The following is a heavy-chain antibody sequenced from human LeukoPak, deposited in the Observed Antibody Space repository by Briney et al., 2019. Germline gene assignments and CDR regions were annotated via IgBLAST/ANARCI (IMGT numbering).Heavy chain of an antibody. J-gene: IGHJ5*02. CDR3: ARSHFSLGSGSDYPTGWFDP. Sequence: PSETLSLTCTVSGGSINTYYWSWIRQPPGKGLQWLGHITYSGSTDCNPSLRSRVTISVDTSKNQFYLRLTSVTAADTAVYFCARSHFSLGSGSDYPTGWFDPLGQGTLVTVSS. V-gene: IGHV4-59*01. CDR1: GGSINTYY. CDR2: ITYSGST. D-gene: IGHD3-10*01.